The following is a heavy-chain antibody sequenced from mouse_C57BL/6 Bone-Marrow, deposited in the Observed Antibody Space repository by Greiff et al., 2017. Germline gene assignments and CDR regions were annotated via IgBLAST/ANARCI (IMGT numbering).Heavy chain of an antibody. D-gene: IGHD1-1*01. CDR2: IHPNSGST. CDR1: GYTFTSYW. Sequence: VKLQQPGAELVKPGASVKLSCKASGYTFTSYWMHWVKQRPGQGLEWIGMIHPNSGSTNYNEKFKSKATLTVDKSSSTAYMQLSSLTSEDSAVYYWARPLLLHWFAYWGQGTLVTVSA. CDR3: ARPLLLHWFAY. V-gene: IGHV1-64*01. J-gene: IGHJ3*01.